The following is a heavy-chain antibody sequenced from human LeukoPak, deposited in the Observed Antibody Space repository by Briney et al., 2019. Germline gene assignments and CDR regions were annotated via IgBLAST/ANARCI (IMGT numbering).Heavy chain of an antibody. CDR2: IWYDGSNK. CDR3: ARAHLPFVGAYYFDY. J-gene: IGHJ4*02. D-gene: IGHD2-15*01. CDR1: GITFNKYR. V-gene: IGHV3-33*08. Sequence: GGSLRLSCEASGITFNKYRIHWVRQAPGKGLEGGAVIWYDGSNKYYADSVKGRFTISRDNSKNTLYLQMNSLRAEDTAAYYCARAHLPFVGAYYFDYWGQGTLVTVSS.